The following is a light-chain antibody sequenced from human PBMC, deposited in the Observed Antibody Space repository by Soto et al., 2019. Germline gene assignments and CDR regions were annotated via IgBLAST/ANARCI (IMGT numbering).Light chain of an antibody. CDR3: GADHGSGSNFVVV. CDR1: SGYSNYK. CDR2: VGTGGIVG. Sequence: QAVVTQPPSASASLGASGTLTCTLSSGYSNYKVDWYQQRPGKGTRFVMRVGTGGIVGSKGDGIPDRFSVLGSGLNRYLTIKNIQEEDESDYHCGADHGSGSNFVVVFGGGTKVTV. J-gene: IGLJ2*01. V-gene: IGLV9-49*01.